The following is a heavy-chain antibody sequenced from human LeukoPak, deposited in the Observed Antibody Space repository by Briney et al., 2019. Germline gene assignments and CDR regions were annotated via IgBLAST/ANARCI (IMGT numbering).Heavy chain of an antibody. CDR1: GGSVSSGSYY. CDR2: IYYSGST. CDR3: ARGGYYYYGMDV. J-gene: IGHJ6*02. V-gene: IGHV4-61*01. Sequence: PSETLSLTCTVSGGSVSSGSYYWTWIRQPPGKELEWIGYIYYSGSTNYNPSLKSRVTISVDTSKNQFSLKLSSVTAADTAVYYCARGGYYYYGMDVWGQGTTVTVSS. D-gene: IGHD5-12*01.